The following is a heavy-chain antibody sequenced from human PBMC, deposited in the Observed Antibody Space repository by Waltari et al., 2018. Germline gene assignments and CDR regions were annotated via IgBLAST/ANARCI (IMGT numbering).Heavy chain of an antibody. V-gene: IGHV4-38-2*02. CDR1: GYYISSNYF. Sequence: QVELQESGPGLVKPSETLSLTCKVSGYYISSNYFWGWIRQPPGKGPEWIGSIFHSGSTYYNPSLKSRVTISVDTSKNQFSLKLTSVTAADTAVYDCARVAYSDFWSDYSSRPSFDYWGPGTLVTVSS. J-gene: IGHJ4*02. CDR2: IFHSGST. D-gene: IGHD3-3*01. CDR3: ARVAYSDFWSDYSSRPSFDY.